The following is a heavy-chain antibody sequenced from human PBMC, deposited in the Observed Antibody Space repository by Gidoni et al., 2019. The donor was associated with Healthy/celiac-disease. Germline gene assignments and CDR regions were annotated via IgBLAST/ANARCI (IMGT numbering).Heavy chain of an antibody. V-gene: IGHV1-8*01. CDR2: MNPNSGNT. D-gene: IGHD3-10*01. CDR3: ARGSLWFGELLDDY. CDR1: GYTFPSYD. Sequence: QVQLVQSGAEVKKPGASVKVSCKASGYTFPSYDINWVRQATGQGLEWMGWMNPNSGNTGYAQKFQGRVTMTGNTSISTAYMELSSLRSEDTAVYYCARGSLWFGELLDDYWGQGTLVTVSS. J-gene: IGHJ4*02.